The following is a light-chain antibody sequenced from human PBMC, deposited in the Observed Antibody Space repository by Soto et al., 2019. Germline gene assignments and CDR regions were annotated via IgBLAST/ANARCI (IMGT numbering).Light chain of an antibody. CDR2: ENN. CDR3: GAWDSSLIYV. J-gene: IGLJ1*01. CDR1: SSNIGINY. Sequence: QSALTQPPSMSAAPGQKVTISCSGSSSNIGINYVSWYQQLPGTAPKLLIYENNKRPSGIPDRFSGSKSGTSGTLDITGLQTGDEADYYCGAWDSSLIYVFGTGTKLTVL. V-gene: IGLV1-51*02.